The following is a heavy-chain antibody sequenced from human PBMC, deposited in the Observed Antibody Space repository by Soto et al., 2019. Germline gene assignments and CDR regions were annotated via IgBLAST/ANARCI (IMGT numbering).Heavy chain of an antibody. CDR2: IYYSGST. D-gene: IGHD6-13*01. V-gene: IGHV4-59*01. J-gene: IGHJ4*02. CDR1: GGSISSYY. Sequence: SETLSLTCTVSGGSISSYYWSWIRQPPGKGLEWIGYIYYSGSTNYNPSLKSRVTISVDTSKNQFSLKLSSVTAADTAVYYCARGIAAVFDYWGQGTLVTVSS. CDR3: ARGIAAVFDY.